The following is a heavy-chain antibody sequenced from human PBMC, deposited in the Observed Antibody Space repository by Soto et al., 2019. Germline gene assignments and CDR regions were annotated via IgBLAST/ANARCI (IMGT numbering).Heavy chain of an antibody. V-gene: IGHV1-69*12. J-gene: IGHJ3*02. CDR2: IIPIFGTA. CDR1: GGTFSSYA. Sequence: QVQLVQSGAEVKKPGSSVQVSCKASGGTFSSYAISWVRQAPGQGLAWMGVIIPIFGTANYAQKFQGRVKITADESTSTAYMELSSLRSEDTAVYYCARDPSYDFGDYKGAFDIWGQGTMVTVSS. CDR3: ARDPSYDFGDYKGAFDI. D-gene: IGHD4-17*01.